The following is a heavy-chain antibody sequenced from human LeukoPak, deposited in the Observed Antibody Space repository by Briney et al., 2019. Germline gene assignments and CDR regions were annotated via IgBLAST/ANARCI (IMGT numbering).Heavy chain of an antibody. CDR3: ARRDDYGDFLNWFDP. J-gene: IGHJ5*02. CDR2: IYYSGST. CDR1: GGSISSYY. Sequence: SETLSLTCTVSGGSISSYYWGWIRQPPGKGLEWIGSIYYSGSTYYNPSLKSRVTISVDTSKNQFSLKLSSVTAADTAVYYCARRDDYGDFLNWFDPWGQGTLVTVSS. D-gene: IGHD4-17*01. V-gene: IGHV4-39*01.